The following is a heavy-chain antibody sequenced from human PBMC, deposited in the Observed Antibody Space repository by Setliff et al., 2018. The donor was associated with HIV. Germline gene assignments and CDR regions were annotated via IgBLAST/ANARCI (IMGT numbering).Heavy chain of an antibody. CDR1: GGSFSGYY. Sequence: PSETLSLTCAVYGGSFSGYYWSWIRQSPGKGLEWIGSIYYNGITNYNPSLKSRVTVSVDTSKNQFSLKLSSVTAADTAVYYCARAGYYGSTSYWEYFQHWGQGTLVTVSS. CDR3: ARAGYYGSTSYWEYFQH. V-gene: IGHV4-59*01. J-gene: IGHJ1*01. CDR2: IYYNGIT. D-gene: IGHD3-22*01.